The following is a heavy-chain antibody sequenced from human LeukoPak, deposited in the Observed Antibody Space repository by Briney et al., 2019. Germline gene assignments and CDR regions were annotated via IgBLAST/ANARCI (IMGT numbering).Heavy chain of an antibody. V-gene: IGHV4-59*01. Sequence: SETLSLTCTVSGGSISSYHWSWIRQPPGKGLEWIGYIYYSGSTNYNPSLKSRVTISVDTSKNQFSLKLSSVTAADTAVYYCARVRNYYDSSGYYSRYFDLWGRGTLVTVSS. J-gene: IGHJ2*01. CDR1: GGSISSYH. CDR2: IYYSGST. CDR3: ARVRNYYDSSGYYSRYFDL. D-gene: IGHD3-22*01.